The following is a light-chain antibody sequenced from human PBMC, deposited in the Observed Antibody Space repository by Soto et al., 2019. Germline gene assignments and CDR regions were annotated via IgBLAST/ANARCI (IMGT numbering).Light chain of an antibody. CDR2: GAS. Sequence: EIVLTQSPGTLSLSPGERATLSCRASQSVSSNYLAWYQQKPGQAPRLLIYGASSRATGIPDRFSGSGSGTDFTLTISRLAPDDFAGYHCQQYGTSPLTFGGGTKVEIK. V-gene: IGKV3-20*01. CDR3: QQYGTSPLT. J-gene: IGKJ4*01. CDR1: QSVSSNY.